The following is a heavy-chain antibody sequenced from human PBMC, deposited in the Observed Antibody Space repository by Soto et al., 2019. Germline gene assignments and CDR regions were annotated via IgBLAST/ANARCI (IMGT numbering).Heavy chain of an antibody. CDR3: ARDSLTGNYFDP. D-gene: IGHD1-7*01. Sequence: QMRLQESGSGRVKPSQTLSLTCAVSGGSISSGGYAWNWIRQPPGKGLEWIGYIYHSGYTSYNPSLKNRVTISVDKSKNQFSLTLSFVTAADTAVYYCARDSLTGNYFDPWGQGTLVTVSS. V-gene: IGHV4-30-2*01. CDR2: IYHSGYT. CDR1: GGSISSGGYA. J-gene: IGHJ5*02.